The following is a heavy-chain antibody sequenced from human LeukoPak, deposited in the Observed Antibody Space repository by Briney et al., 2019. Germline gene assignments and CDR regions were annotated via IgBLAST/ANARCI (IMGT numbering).Heavy chain of an antibody. CDR1: GGSINSNSHN. CDR3: ARRRLRHSWYVDL. V-gene: IGHV4-39*01. J-gene: IGHJ2*01. D-gene: IGHD5-12*01. CDR2: IYYSGTT. Sequence: SETLSLTCTVSGGSINSNSHNWGWIRQPPGTGFELIGSIYYSGTTNYNPSLKTRVTISIDTSKQQFSLQLNAATAADTAMYYCARRRLRHSWYVDLCGRGTLVTVSS.